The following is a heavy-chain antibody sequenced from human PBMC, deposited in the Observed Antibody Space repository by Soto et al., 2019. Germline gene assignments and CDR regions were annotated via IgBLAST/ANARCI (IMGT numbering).Heavy chain of an antibody. CDR2: INPNSGGT. CDR3: ARAGAYGDLRLDY. V-gene: IGHV1-2*02. Sequence: ASVKVSFKASLYTFTGYYMHWLRQAPGQGLEWIGWINPNSGGTNYAQKFQGRVTMTRDTSISTAYMELSRLRSDDTAVYYCARAGAYGDLRLDYWGQGTLVTVS. D-gene: IGHD4-17*01. J-gene: IGHJ4*02. CDR1: LYTFTGYY.